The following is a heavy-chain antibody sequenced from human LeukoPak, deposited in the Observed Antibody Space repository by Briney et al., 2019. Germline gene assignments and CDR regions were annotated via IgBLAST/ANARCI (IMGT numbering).Heavy chain of an antibody. CDR1: GFTFSGSA. CDR3: TRQGYGDYDGY. V-gene: IGHV3-73*01. D-gene: IGHD4-17*01. Sequence: GGSLRLSCAASGFTFSGSAMHWVRQASGKGLEWVGRIRSKANSYATAYAASVKGRFTISRDDSKNTAYLQMNSLKTEHTAVYYCTRQGYGDYDGYWGQGTLVTVSS. CDR2: IRSKANSYAT. J-gene: IGHJ4*02.